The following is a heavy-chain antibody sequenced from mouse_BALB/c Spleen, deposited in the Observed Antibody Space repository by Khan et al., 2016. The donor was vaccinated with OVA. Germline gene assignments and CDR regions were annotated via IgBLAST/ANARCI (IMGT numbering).Heavy chain of an antibody. CDR1: GYSITSGYG. V-gene: IGHV3-2*02. D-gene: IGHD1-2*01. Sequence: EVQLQESGPGLVKPSQSLFLTCTVTGYSITSGYGWNWIRQFPGNKPEWMGYISYSGSTNYNPSLKSRISITRDTSKNQFFLQLNSVTTENTATYYCARTARIKYWGQGTTLTVSS. CDR3: ARTARIKY. J-gene: IGHJ2*01. CDR2: ISYSGST.